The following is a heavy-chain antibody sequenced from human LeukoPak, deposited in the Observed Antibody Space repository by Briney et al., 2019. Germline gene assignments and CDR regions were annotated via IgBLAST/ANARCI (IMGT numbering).Heavy chain of an antibody. CDR2: ISGSGGST. J-gene: IGHJ4*02. V-gene: IGHV3-23*01. D-gene: IGHD3-10*01. CDR1: GFTFDDYG. Sequence: GGSLRLSCAASGFTFDDYGMSWVRQAPGKGLEWVSAISGSGGSTYYADSVKGRFTISRDNSKNTLDLQMNSLRAEDTAVYYCAKRSDVFEYWGQGTLVTVSS. CDR3: AKRSDVFEY.